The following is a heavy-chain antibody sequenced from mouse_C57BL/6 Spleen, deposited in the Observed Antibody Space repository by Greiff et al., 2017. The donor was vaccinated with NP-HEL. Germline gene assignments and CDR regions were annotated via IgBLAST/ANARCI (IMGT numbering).Heavy chain of an antibody. CDR1: GYTFTSYW. CDR3: AISLLGYAMDY. CDR2: IHPSDSGT. V-gene: IGHV1-74*01. J-gene: IGHJ4*01. Sequence: QVQLHQPGAELVKPGASVKVSCKASGYTFTSYWMHWVKQRPGQGLEWIGRIHPSDSGTNYNQKFKGKATLTVAKSSSTAYMQLSSLTSEDAAVYYCAISLLGYAMDYWGQGTPVTVAA. D-gene: IGHD4-1*01.